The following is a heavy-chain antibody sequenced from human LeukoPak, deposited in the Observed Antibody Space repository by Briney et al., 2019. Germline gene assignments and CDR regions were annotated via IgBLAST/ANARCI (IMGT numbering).Heavy chain of an antibody. V-gene: IGHV5-51*01. CDR3: ARQMTTAKNYYYYMDV. CDR1: GYSFTHYW. Sequence: GESLKISCKGSGYSFTHYWIGWVRQMPGKGLEWMGLVYPGDSDTRYSPSFQGQVTFSADKSISTAYLQWSSLKASDTAIYYCARQMTTAKNYYYYMDVWGKGTTVTVSS. D-gene: IGHD4-11*01. J-gene: IGHJ6*03. CDR2: VYPGDSDT.